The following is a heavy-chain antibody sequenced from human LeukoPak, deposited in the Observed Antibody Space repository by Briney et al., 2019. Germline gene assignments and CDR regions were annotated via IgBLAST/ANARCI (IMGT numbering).Heavy chain of an antibody. CDR2: INAGNGNT. V-gene: IGHV1-3*01. CDR3: ARDGVYYDSSGYKSNWFDP. J-gene: IGHJ5*02. D-gene: IGHD3-22*01. CDR1: GYTFTSCA. Sequence: ASVKVSCKASGYTFTSCAMHWVRQAPGQRLEWMGWINAGNGNTKYSQKFQGRVTITRDTSASTAYMELSSLRSEDTAVYYCARDGVYYDSSGYKSNWFDPWGQGTLVTVSS.